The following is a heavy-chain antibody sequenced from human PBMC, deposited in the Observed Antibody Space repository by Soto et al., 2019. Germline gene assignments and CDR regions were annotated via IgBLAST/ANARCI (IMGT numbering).Heavy chain of an antibody. CDR3: AKDFTYSSSPNFDY. V-gene: IGHV3-23*01. CDR1: GFTFSSYA. CDR2: ISGSGGST. Sequence: GALRLSCAASGFTFSSYAMSWVRQAPGKGLEWVSAISGSGGSTYYADSVKGRFTISRDNSKNTLYLQMNSLRAEDTAVYYCAKDFTYSSSPNFDYWGQGTLVTVSS. J-gene: IGHJ4*02. D-gene: IGHD6-6*01.